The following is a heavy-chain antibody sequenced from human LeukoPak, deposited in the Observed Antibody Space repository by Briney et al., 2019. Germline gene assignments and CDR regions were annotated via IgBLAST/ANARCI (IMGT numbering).Heavy chain of an antibody. CDR1: GFTFSSYW. J-gene: IGHJ5*02. V-gene: IGHV3-74*01. Sequence: PGGSLRLSCAASGFTFSSYWMHWVRQAPGKGLVWGSRINSDGSSTSYADSVKGRFTISRDNAKNTLYLQMNSLRTEDTAVYYCERAKIVSFKCFDPRGQGTLVTVSS. D-gene: IGHD3-22*01. CDR2: INSDGSST. CDR3: ERAKIVSFKCFDP.